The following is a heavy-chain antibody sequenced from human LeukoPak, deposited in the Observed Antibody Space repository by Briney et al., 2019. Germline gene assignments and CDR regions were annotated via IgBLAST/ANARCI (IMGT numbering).Heavy chain of an antibody. D-gene: IGHD6-19*01. J-gene: IGHJ4*02. CDR1: GGSISSGSYY. Sequence: SGTLSLTCTVSGGSISSGSYYWSWIRQPAGKGLEWIGRIYTSGSTNYNPSLKSRVTISVDTSKNQFSLKLSSVTAADTAVYYCARQWAVAALDYWGQGTLVTVSS. CDR3: ARQWAVAALDY. CDR2: IYTSGST. V-gene: IGHV4-61*02.